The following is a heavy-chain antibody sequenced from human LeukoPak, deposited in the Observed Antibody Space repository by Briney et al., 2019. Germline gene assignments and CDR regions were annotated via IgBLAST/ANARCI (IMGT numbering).Heavy chain of an antibody. CDR2: ISAYNGNT. V-gene: IGHV1-18*01. CDR1: GYTFTSYG. CDR3: AREIGYCSSTSCHTLGY. D-gene: IGHD2-2*01. J-gene: IGHJ4*02. Sequence: ASVKVSCKASGYTFTSYGISWVRQAPGQGLEWMGWISAYNGNTNYAQKLQGRVTMTTDTSTSTAYMVLRSLRSDDTAVYYCAREIGYCSSTSCHTLGYWGQGTLVTISS.